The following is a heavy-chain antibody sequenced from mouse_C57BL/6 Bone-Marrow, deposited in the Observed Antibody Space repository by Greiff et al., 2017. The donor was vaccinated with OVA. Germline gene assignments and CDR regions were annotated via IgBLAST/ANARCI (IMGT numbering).Heavy chain of an antibody. CDR2: IDPEDGET. CDR3: ARSGELGYYAMDY. J-gene: IGHJ4*01. CDR1: GFNIKDYY. Sequence: VQLQQSGAELVKPGASVKLSCTASGFNIKDYYMHWVKQRTEQGLGWIGRIDPEDGETKYAPKFQGKATLTADTSSNTAYLQLSSLTSEDTAVDYCARSGELGYYAMDYWGQGTSVTVSS. D-gene: IGHD4-1*01. V-gene: IGHV14-2*01.